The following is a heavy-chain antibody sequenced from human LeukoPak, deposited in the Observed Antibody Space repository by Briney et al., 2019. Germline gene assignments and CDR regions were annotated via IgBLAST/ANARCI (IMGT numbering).Heavy chain of an antibody. CDR2: ISYDGSNK. Sequence: GRSLRLSCAASGFTFSSYGMHWVRQAPGKGLEWVAVISYDGSNKYYADSVKGRFTISRDNSKNTLYLQMNSLRAEDTAVYYCAKDMIVGAWDAWGQGTTVTVSS. CDR3: AKDMIVGAWDA. J-gene: IGHJ6*02. CDR1: GFTFSSYG. V-gene: IGHV3-30*18. D-gene: IGHD3-22*01.